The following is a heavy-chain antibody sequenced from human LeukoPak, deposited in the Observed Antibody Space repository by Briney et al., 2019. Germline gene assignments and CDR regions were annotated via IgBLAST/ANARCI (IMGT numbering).Heavy chain of an antibody. J-gene: IGHJ6*03. CDR2: IYPGDSDT. CDR1: GYTFSSYW. Sequence: GESLKISGKGSGYTFSSYWIGWVRQMPGKGLEWMGIIYPGDSDTRYSPSFQGQVTISADHSISTPFLQWSSLKASDTAMYYCAKLAYCSNDVCYSNYYYSMDVWGKGTTVTVSS. CDR3: AKLAYCSNDVCYSNYYYSMDV. D-gene: IGHD2-8*01. V-gene: IGHV5-51*01.